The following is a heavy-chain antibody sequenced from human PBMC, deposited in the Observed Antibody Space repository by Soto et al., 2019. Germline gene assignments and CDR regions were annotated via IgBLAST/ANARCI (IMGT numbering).Heavy chain of an antibody. Sequence: PVGSLRLSCAASGFTFSIYGIDWVRQAPGKGLEWVAAISYDGRNKYYADSVKGRVTISRDNSENTLFLQMDSLRVEDTAVYYCAKDLSGARWYHVGMDVWGQGTTVTVSS. CDR2: ISYDGRNK. CDR3: AKDLSGARWYHVGMDV. D-gene: IGHD2-15*01. CDR1: GFTFSIYG. J-gene: IGHJ6*02. V-gene: IGHV3-30*18.